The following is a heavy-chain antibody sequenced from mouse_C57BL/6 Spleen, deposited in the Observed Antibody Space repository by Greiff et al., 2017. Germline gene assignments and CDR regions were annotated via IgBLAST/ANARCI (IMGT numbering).Heavy chain of an antibody. CDR2: ISYSGST. D-gene: IGHD3-2*02. Sequence: VQLKESGPGMVKPSQSLSLTCTVTGYSITSGYDWHWIRHFPGNKLEWMGYISYSGSTNYNPSLKSRISITHDTSKKHFFLKLNAVTTEDTATYYCARDRAAQAFAYWGQGTLVTVSA. J-gene: IGHJ3*01. V-gene: IGHV3-1*01. CDR1: GYSITSGYD. CDR3: ARDRAAQAFAY.